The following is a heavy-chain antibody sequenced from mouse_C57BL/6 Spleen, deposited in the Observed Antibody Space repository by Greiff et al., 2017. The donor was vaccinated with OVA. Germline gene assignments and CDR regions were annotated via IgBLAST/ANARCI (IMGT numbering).Heavy chain of an antibody. J-gene: IGHJ2*01. CDR2: IDPSDSYT. Sequence: QVQLQQPGAELVKPGASVKLSCKASGYTFTSYWMQWVKQRPGQGLEWIGEIDPSDSYTNYNQKFKGKATLTVDTSSSTAYMQLSSLTSEDSAVYDCARGRDYFDYWGQGTTLTVSS. V-gene: IGHV1-50*01. CDR1: GYTFTSYW. CDR3: ARGRDYFDY.